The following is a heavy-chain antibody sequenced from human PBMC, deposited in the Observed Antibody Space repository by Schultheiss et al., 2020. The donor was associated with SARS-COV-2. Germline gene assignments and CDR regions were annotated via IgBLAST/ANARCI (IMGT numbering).Heavy chain of an antibody. CDR2: ISYDGSNK. CDR3: AKAVSLAAAGLLDY. CDR1: GFTFSNYG. V-gene: IGHV3-30*18. J-gene: IGHJ4*02. D-gene: IGHD6-13*01. Sequence: GGSLRLSCAASGFTFSNYGMHWVRQAPGKGLEWVAVISYDGSNKYYADSVKGRFTISRDNSKNTLFLEMNSLRAEDTAIYYCAKAVSLAAAGLLDYWGQGTLVTVSS.